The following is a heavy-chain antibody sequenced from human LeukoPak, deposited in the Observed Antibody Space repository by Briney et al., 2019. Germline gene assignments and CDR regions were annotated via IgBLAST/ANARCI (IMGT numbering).Heavy chain of an antibody. V-gene: IGHV3-9*01. J-gene: IGHJ6*04. CDR1: GFTFDDYA. CDR3: AKLGQMEPYYYGMDV. CDR2: ISWNSGSI. D-gene: IGHD1-1*01. Sequence: GGSLRLSCAASGFTFDDYAMHWVRQAPGKGLEWVSGISWNSGSIGYADSVKGRFTISRDNAKNSLYLEMNSLRAEDTALYYCAKLGQMEPYYYGMDVWGKGTTVTVSS.